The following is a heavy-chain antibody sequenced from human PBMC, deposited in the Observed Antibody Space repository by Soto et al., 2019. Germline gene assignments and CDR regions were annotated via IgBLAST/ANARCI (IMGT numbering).Heavy chain of an antibody. CDR1: GYTFNVYY. D-gene: IGHD6-13*01. Sequence: ASVKVSCKASGYTFNVYYMHWVRQVPGQGLEWMGWINPNSGGTKYAQKFQGRVTLTRDTSITTAYMEVSSLKSDDTAVYFCARDRGSTWYIDDYWGQGTLVTVS. CDR3: ARDRGSTWYIDDY. V-gene: IGHV1-2*02. CDR2: INPNSGGT. J-gene: IGHJ4*02.